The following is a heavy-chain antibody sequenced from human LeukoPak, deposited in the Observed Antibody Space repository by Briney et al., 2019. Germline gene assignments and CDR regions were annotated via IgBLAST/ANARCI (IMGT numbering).Heavy chain of an antibody. V-gene: IGHV4-59*01. Sequence: PSGTLSLTCTVSGGSISNYYWSWIRQPPGKGLEWIGDIHYSGCTNYNPSLKSRVTISVDTSKNQFSLKLSSVSAADTAVYSCARRLPAGYFDYWGQGTLVTVSS. J-gene: IGHJ4*02. CDR1: GGSISNYY. CDR2: IHYSGCT. D-gene: IGHD2-2*01. CDR3: ARRLPAGYFDY.